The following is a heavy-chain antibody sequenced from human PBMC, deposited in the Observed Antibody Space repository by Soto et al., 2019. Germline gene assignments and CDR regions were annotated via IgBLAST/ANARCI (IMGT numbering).Heavy chain of an antibody. Sequence: LSLTCTVSGGSIDRSNYYWDWIRQPPGKGLEWIGTTYYNGNAYYNPSLKSRVTMSVDTSKNQFSLKLISVTAADTAVYYCARHFVAVVIKGWGYWGQGTLVTVSS. J-gene: IGHJ4*02. CDR1: GGSIDRSNYY. D-gene: IGHD3-22*01. CDR3: ARHFVAVVIKGWGY. V-gene: IGHV4-39*01. CDR2: TYYNGNA.